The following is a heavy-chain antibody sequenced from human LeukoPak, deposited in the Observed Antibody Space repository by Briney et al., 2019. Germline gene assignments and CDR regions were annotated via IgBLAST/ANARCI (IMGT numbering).Heavy chain of an antibody. CDR2: ISPNSDNI. V-gene: IGHV3-11*04. CDR1: GFSSKDRN. J-gene: IGHJ4*02. CDR3: VRETGWLFDF. D-gene: IGHD5-12*01. Sequence: GGPLRLSCAPTGFSSKDRNMSWIPQAPGKGMEWVAYISPNSDNIHYADSVKGRFTISRDNAKNSLFLQVNSLRAEDTGVYYCVRETGWLFDFWGQGTLVIVSS.